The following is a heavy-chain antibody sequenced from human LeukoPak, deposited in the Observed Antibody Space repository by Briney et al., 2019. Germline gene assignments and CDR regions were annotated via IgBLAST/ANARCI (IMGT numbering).Heavy chain of an antibody. CDR2: INPDSGGT. CDR3: ARADYCSSTTCYRFDP. J-gene: IGHJ5*02. CDR1: GYTFTGYY. D-gene: IGHD2-2*02. Sequence: ASVKVSCKASGYTFTGYYMHWVRQAPGQGPEWMGWINPDSGGTNYAQKFQGRVTMTRDTSISTAYMELTRLTSDDTALYYCARADYCSSTTCYRFDPWGQGTLVTASS. V-gene: IGHV1-2*02.